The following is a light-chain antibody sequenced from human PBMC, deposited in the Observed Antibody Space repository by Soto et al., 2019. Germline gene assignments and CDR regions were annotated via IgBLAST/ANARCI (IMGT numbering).Light chain of an antibody. CDR2: EVS. CDR1: SSDVGSYNR. Sequence: QSVLTQPPSVSGSPGQSVTISCTGTSSDVGSYNRVSWYQQPPGTAPKLMIYEVSNRPSGVPDRFSGSKSGNTASLTISGLQAEDEAEYYCSSFSSSSTHVSGPGTNLTVL. V-gene: IGLV2-18*02. J-gene: IGLJ1*01. CDR3: SSFSSSSTHV.